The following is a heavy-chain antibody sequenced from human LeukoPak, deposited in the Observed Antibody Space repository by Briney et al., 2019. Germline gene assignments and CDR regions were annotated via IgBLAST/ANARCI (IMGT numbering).Heavy chain of an antibody. D-gene: IGHD3-16*02. CDR1: GFTVSSKY. V-gene: IGHV3-53*01. Sequence: GGSLRLSCAASGFTVSSKYMSWVRQAPGKGLEWVSVICSGGSTYYADSVKGRFTISRDNSKNTLYLQMNSLRAEDTAVYYCARGLSHYYYGMDVWGQGTTVTVSS. CDR3: ARGLSHYYYGMDV. J-gene: IGHJ6*02. CDR2: ICSGGST.